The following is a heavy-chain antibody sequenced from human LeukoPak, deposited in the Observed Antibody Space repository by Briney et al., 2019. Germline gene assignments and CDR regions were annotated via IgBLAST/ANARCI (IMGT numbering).Heavy chain of an antibody. J-gene: IGHJ3*02. D-gene: IGHD6-19*01. CDR1: GFTFSSYG. CDR2: TRYDGSNK. V-gene: IGHV3-30*02. Sequence: GSLRLPCAASGFTFSSYGMHWVRQAPSKGLEWVAFTRYDGSNKYYADSVKGRFTISRDNSKNTLYLQMNSLRAEDTAVYYCANIAVAGHTDAFDIWGQGTMVTVSS. CDR3: ANIAVAGHTDAFDI.